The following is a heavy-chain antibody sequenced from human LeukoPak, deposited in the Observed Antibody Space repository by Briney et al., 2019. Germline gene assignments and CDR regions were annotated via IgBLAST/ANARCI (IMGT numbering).Heavy chain of an antibody. V-gene: IGHV4-59*01. CDR2: IYYSGST. D-gene: IGHD3-10*01. Sequence: SETLSLTCHVSGDSISSTYWSWIRQPPGKGLEWIGYIYYSGSTNYNPSLKSRVTISVDTSKNQFSLKLSSVTAADTAVYYCARRRQGSGETDYWGQGTLVTVSS. CDR1: GDSISSTY. J-gene: IGHJ4*02. CDR3: ARRRQGSGETDY.